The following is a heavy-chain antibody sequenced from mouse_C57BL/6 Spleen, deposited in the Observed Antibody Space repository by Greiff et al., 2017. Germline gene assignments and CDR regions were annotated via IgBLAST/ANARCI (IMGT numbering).Heavy chain of an antibody. Sequence: QVQLQQSGAELVMPGASVKLSCKASGYTFTSYWMHWVKQRPGQGLEWIGEIDPSDSYTNYNQKFKGKSTLTVDKSSSTAYMQLSSLTSEDSAVYYCARGGIYYDYDRGGYFDYWGQGTTLTVSS. CDR1: GYTFTSYW. V-gene: IGHV1-69*01. CDR3: ARGGIYYDYDRGGYFDY. J-gene: IGHJ2*01. D-gene: IGHD2-4*01. CDR2: IDPSDSYT.